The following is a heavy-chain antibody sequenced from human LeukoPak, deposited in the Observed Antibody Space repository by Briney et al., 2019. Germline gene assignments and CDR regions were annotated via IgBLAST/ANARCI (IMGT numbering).Heavy chain of an antibody. CDR1: GFTFSSYW. J-gene: IGHJ1*01. CDR2: IKQDGSEK. Sequence: GGSLRLSCAASGFTFSSYWMSWVRQAPGKGLEWVANIKQDGSEKYYVDSVKGRFTISRDNAKNSLYLQMNSLRAEDTAVYYCARDPGPYYYDSSGYYSPEYFQHWGQGTLVTVSS. D-gene: IGHD3-22*01. CDR3: ARDPGPYYYDSSGYYSPEYFQH. V-gene: IGHV3-7*01.